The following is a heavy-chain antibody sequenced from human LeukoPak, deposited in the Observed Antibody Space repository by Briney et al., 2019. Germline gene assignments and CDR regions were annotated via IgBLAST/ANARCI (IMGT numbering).Heavy chain of an antibody. CDR2: ISSDGSIT. V-gene: IGHV3-74*01. J-gene: IGHJ4*02. Sequence: GGSLRLSCAASGFTFSNNWMHWVRQAPGKGLVWVSRISSDGSITSYADSVKGRFTISRDNAKNTLFLQMNSLRAEDTAVYYCARDLDSSAWYEDWGQGTLVTVSS. D-gene: IGHD6-19*01. CDR1: GFTFSNNW. CDR3: ARDLDSSAWYED.